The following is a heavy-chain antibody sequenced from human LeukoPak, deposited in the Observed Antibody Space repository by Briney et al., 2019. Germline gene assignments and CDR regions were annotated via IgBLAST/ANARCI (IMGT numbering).Heavy chain of an antibody. Sequence: PGGSLRLSCAASGFTFSSYSISWVRQAPGKGLEWVSAIIGSVVSTYYADSVKGRFTISRDNSKNTLYLQMNSLRAEDTAVYYCAKDFGRAIDYVWGSYRYPSLGYWGQGTLVTVSS. J-gene: IGHJ4*02. CDR2: IIGSVVST. V-gene: IGHV3-23*01. CDR1: GFTFSSYS. CDR3: AKDFGRAIDYVWGSYRYPSLGY. D-gene: IGHD3-16*02.